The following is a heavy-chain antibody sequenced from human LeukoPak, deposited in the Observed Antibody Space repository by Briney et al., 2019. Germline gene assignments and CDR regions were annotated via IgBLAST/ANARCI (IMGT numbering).Heavy chain of an antibody. J-gene: IGHJ6*03. CDR3: ARVVDDFWSGYYYMDV. V-gene: IGHV1-8*03. CDR2: MNPNSGNT. CDR1: GYTFTSYD. D-gene: IGHD3-3*01. Sequence: ASVKVSCKASGYTFTSYDINWVRQATGQGLEWMGWMNPNSGNTGYAQKFQGRVTITRNTSISTAYMELSSLRSEDTAVYYCARVVDDFWSGYYYMDVWGKGTTVTVSS.